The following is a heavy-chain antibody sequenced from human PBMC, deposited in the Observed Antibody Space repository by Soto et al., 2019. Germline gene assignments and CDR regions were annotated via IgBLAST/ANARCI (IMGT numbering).Heavy chain of an antibody. V-gene: IGHV5-51*01. Sequence: PGESLKISCQASGYTFTNYWIAWVRHMPGRVLEWMGLIFPRDSDTRYNSSFEGQCTISSDRSIATAYLQWTSLKASDTAIFFCARSGSLLQTIGLCGSGXPVTDSYG. CDR1: GYTFTNYW. D-gene: IGHD3-10*01. CDR3: ARSGSLLQTIGLCGSGXPVTDSYG. CDR2: IFPRDSDT. J-gene: IGHJ6*01.